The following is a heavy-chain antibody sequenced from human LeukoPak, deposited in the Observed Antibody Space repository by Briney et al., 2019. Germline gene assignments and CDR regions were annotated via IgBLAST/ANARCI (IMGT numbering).Heavy chain of an antibody. V-gene: IGHV4-31*03. CDR3: ARLGRWGDGYNLGAFDI. D-gene: IGHD5-24*01. J-gene: IGHJ3*02. Sequence: SETLSLTCTVSGGSISSGGYYWSWIRQHPGKGLEWIGYIYYSGSTYYNPSLKSRVTISVDTSKNQFSLKLSSVTAADTAVYYCARLGRWGDGYNLGAFDIWGQGTMVTVSS. CDR1: GGSISSGGYY. CDR2: IYYSGST.